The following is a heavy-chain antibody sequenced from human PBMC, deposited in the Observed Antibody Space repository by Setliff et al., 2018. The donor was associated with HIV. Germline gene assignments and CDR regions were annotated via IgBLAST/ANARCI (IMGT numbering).Heavy chain of an antibody. D-gene: IGHD6-13*01. CDR2: IYYTGDT. Sequence: PSETLSLTCTVSGGSISNGDHYWAWIRQSPGKGLEWIGYIYYTGDTYYRSSLESRVTISVDTSNNQFSLRLKSVTAADTALYYCAKDRLLDGSSWYYLDYWGQGTLVTVSS. CDR3: AKDRLLDGSSWYYLDY. CDR1: GGSISNGDHY. J-gene: IGHJ4*02. V-gene: IGHV4-30-4*08.